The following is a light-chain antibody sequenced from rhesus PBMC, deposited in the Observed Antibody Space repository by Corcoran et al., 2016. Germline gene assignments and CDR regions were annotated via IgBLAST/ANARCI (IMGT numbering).Light chain of an antibody. V-gene: IGKV1-28*01. J-gene: IGKJ1*01. Sequence: GDTVTITCRASQGVSSYLNWFQQKPGKAPKLLIYAAATLESGVPSRFSGSGFGTEFTYPISSLQPDDFAAYYCLQHNSYPRTFGQWTKVEIK. CDR2: AAA. CDR1: QGVSSY. CDR3: LQHNSYPRT.